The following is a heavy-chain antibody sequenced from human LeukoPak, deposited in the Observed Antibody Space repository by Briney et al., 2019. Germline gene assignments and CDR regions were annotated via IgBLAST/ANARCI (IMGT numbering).Heavy chain of an antibody. CDR2: IYYSGST. J-gene: IGHJ5*02. Sequence: DYYMHWIRQPPGKGLEWIGYIYYSGSTYYNPSLKSRVTTSVDTSKNQFSLKLSSVTAADTAVYYCARGHCSSTSCYTPNNWFDPWGQGTLVTVSS. CDR3: ARGHCSSTSCYTPNNWFDP. V-gene: IGHV4-30-4*08. D-gene: IGHD2-2*02. CDR1: DYY.